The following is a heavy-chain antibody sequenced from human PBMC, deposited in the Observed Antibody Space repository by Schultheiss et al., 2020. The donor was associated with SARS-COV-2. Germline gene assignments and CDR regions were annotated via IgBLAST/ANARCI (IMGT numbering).Heavy chain of an antibody. CDR1: GFTFSDYY. CDR2: ISGSGGST. CDR3: ARNAARLITRAQFDY. J-gene: IGHJ4*02. Sequence: GESLKISCAASGFTFSDYYMSWVRQAPGKGLEWVSAISGSGGSTYYADSVKGRFTISRDNSKNTLYLQMNSLSAEDSAVYYCARNAARLITRAQFDYWGQGTLVTVSS. D-gene: IGHD6-6*01. V-gene: IGHV3-23*01.